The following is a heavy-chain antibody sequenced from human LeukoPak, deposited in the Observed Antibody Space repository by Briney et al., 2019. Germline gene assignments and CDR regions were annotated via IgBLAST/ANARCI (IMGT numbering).Heavy chain of an antibody. J-gene: IGHJ4*02. Sequence: GGSLRLSCAASGFTFSSYAMSWVRQAPGKGLEWVSAVCCIDAGTSSADSVKGRFTSSRDNSQNPLYLQPNSLRAEDTAVYYCAKNRGGSYYSGSDYWGQGTLVTVSS. CDR2: VCCIDAGT. CDR3: AKNRGGSYYSGSDY. V-gene: IGHV3-23*01. D-gene: IGHD1-26*01. CDR1: GFTFSSYA.